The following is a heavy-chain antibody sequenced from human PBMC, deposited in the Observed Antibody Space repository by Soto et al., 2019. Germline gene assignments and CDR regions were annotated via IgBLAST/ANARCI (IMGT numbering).Heavy chain of an antibody. CDR2: INESGNT. Sequence: QVQLQQWGAGLLKPSETLSLTCAVYGGSLSGYYWSWVRQSPGKGLEWIGEINESGNTKFNPSLESRVTISRDMSKSQFSLQLTSLTAADTAVYYCARGMGLGLGEQTALGYWGQGTLVTVSS. V-gene: IGHV4-34*01. CDR3: ARGMGLGLGEQTALGY. D-gene: IGHD3-16*01. J-gene: IGHJ4*02. CDR1: GGSLSGYY.